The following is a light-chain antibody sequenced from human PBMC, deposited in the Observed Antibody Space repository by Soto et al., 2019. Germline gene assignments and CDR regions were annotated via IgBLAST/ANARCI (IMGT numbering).Light chain of an antibody. CDR2: DIS. CDR1: QSVSSN. J-gene: IGKJ1*01. Sequence: ETVMTQSPATLSVSPGERATLSCRASQSVSSNLAWYQQKPGQPPRLLIYDISTRATGIPTRFSGSGSGTEFTLTISSLQPDDFATYYCQQYNSYSFGQGTKVDIK. CDR3: QQYNSYS. V-gene: IGKV3D-15*01.